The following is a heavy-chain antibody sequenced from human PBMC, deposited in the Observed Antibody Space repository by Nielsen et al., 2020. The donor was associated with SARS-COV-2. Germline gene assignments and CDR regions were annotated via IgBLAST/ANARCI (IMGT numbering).Heavy chain of an antibody. D-gene: IGHD2-21*02. Sequence: SETLSLTCAVYGGSFSGYYWSWIRQPPGKGLEWIGIIYYSGSTYYNPSLKSRVTISVDTSKNQFSLKLSSVTAADTAVYYCARDLTYGSAFDIWGQGTMVTVSS. J-gene: IGHJ3*02. CDR2: IYYSGST. CDR3: ARDLTYGSAFDI. CDR1: GGSFSGYY. V-gene: IGHV4-34*01.